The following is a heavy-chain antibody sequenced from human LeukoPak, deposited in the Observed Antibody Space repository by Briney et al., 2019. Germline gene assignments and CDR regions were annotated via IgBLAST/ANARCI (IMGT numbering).Heavy chain of an antibody. D-gene: IGHD1-14*01. Sequence: PGGSLRLSCAASGFTVSSHYMSWVRQAPGKGLECLSIFYSGGSTYYAESVRGRFTISRDNSKNTLYLQMNNLRAEDTAVYYCAREVWGPEYWGQGTLVTVSS. CDR3: AREVWGPEY. V-gene: IGHV3-66*01. CDR2: FYSGGST. CDR1: GFTVSSHY. J-gene: IGHJ4*02.